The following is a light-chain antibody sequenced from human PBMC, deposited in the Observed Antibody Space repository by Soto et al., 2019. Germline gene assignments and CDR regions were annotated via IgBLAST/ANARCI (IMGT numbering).Light chain of an antibody. Sequence: DIQMTQSPSTLSASVGDRVTITCRASQSITNRLARHQQKPGKAPQVLIFDASNLERGVPSRFSGSGSGTEFSLTITSLQPDDFATYYCQHYGGLWTFGQGTKVDIK. CDR2: DAS. V-gene: IGKV1-5*01. CDR3: QHYGGLWT. J-gene: IGKJ1*01. CDR1: QSITNR.